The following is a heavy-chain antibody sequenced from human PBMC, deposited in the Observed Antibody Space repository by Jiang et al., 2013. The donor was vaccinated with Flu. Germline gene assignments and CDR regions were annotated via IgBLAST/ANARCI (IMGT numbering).Heavy chain of an antibody. J-gene: IGHJ6*02. Sequence: GAEVKKPGESLKISCKGSGYSFTSYWIGWVRQMPGKGLEWMGIIYPGDSDTRYSPSFQGQVTISADKSISTAYLQWSSLKASDTAMYYCARRGIYYDSSGYEYYYYYGMDVWGQGTTVTVSS. CDR2: IYPGDSDT. CDR1: GYSFTSYW. V-gene: IGHV5-51*01. D-gene: IGHD3-22*01. CDR3: ARRGIYYDSSGYEYYYYYGMDV.